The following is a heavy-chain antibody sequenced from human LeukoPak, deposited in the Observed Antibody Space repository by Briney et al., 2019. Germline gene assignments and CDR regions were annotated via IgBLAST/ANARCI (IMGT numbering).Heavy chain of an antibody. CDR2: VYYDGNNK. CDR1: GFTFSSYG. Sequence: GGSLRLSCAASGFTFSSYGMHRVRQAPGKGLEWVAFVYYDGNNKYYAASVKGRFTISRDNSRNSLYIQMNSLRTEDTAVYYCVRDQAQVYGYFASWGQGTLVTVSS. CDR3: VRDQAQVYGYFAS. J-gene: IGHJ4*02. V-gene: IGHV3-30*19. D-gene: IGHD1-14*01.